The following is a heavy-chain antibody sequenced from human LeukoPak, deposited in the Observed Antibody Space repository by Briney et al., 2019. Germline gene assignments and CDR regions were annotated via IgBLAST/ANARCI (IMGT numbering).Heavy chain of an antibody. Sequence: ASVKVSCKASGYTFTSYYMHWMRQAPGQGLEWMGIINPSGGSTSYAQKFQGRVTMTRDTSTSTVYMELSSLRSEDTAVYYCARDQLRSDPEYYYYGMDVWGQGTTVTVSS. J-gene: IGHJ6*02. CDR1: GYTFTSYY. CDR2: INPSGGST. D-gene: IGHD1-1*01. V-gene: IGHV1-46*01. CDR3: ARDQLRSDPEYYYYGMDV.